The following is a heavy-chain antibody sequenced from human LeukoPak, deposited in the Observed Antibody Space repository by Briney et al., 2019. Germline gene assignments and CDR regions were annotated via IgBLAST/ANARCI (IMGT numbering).Heavy chain of an antibody. CDR2: INPSGGNT. D-gene: IGHD3-3*01. Sequence: GASVKVSCKASGYIFTSYFMHWVRQAPGQGLEWMGIINPSGGNTNYAQKFQGRVTMTRDTSISTAYMELSRLRSDDTAVYYCARPVSEWQKEFDYWGQGTLVTVSS. V-gene: IGHV1-46*01. CDR1: GYIFTSYF. CDR3: ARPVSEWQKEFDY. J-gene: IGHJ4*02.